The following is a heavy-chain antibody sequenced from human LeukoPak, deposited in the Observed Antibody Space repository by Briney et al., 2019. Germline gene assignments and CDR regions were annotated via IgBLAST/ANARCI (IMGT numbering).Heavy chain of an antibody. J-gene: IGHJ4*02. CDR1: GYTFTSYW. CDR3: ARHKAGNGWDLDY. V-gene: IGHV5-51*01. Sequence: GESLKISCKGSGYTFTSYWIGWVRQMPGKGLESIGFIYPGDSDTRYSPSFEGQVTISADKSITTAYLQWNSLKASDTAMYYCARHKAGNGWDLDYWGQGTLVTVSS. D-gene: IGHD6-19*01. CDR2: IYPGDSDT.